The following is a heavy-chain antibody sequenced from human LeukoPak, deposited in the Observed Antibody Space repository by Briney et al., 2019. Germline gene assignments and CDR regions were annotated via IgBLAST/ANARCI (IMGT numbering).Heavy chain of an antibody. CDR3: AREGIASHAFDI. V-gene: IGHV4-30-4*08. CDR2: IYYSGST. CDR1: GGSISSGDYY. J-gene: IGHJ3*02. Sequence: SETLSLTCTVSGGSISSGDYYWSWIRQPRGKGLEWIEYIYYSGSTYYNPSLKSRVTISVDTSKNQFSLKLSSVTAADTAVYYCAREGIASHAFDIWGQGTMVTVSS.